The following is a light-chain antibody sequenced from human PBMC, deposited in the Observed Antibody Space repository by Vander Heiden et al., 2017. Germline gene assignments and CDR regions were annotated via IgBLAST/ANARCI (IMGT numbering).Light chain of an antibody. CDR2: GAS. CDR3: QDYSNWPHT. CDR1: QSVTNN. Sequence: ETVMTQSPATLSVSPGDRVTLSCRASQSVTNNLAWSQQRPGQAPRLLIYGASTRASGIPARFSGSGFGTEFTLNISSLQSEDFAVYYCQDYSNWPHTFGQGTKLEIK. V-gene: IGKV3-15*01. J-gene: IGKJ2*01.